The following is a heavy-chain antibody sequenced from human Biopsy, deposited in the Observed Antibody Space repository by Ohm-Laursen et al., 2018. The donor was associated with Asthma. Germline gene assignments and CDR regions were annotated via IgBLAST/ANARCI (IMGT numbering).Heavy chain of an antibody. J-gene: IGHJ3*02. CDR2: INAGNGNT. V-gene: IGHV1-3*01. CDR3: ASAYYDFLTGQFSDAFAN. Sequence: ASVKVSCKVSGYTFISYAIHWVRQAPGQRLEWMGWINAGNGNTKYSQKFQGRVTITRDTSASTAYMELSSLRSEDTAVYYCASAYYDFLTGQFSDAFANWGQGTMVTVSS. D-gene: IGHD3-9*01. CDR1: GYTFISYA.